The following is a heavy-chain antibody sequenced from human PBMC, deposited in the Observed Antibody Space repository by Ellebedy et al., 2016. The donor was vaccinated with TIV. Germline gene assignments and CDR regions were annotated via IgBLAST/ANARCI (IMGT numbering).Heavy chain of an antibody. CDR3: AKDSGSGNPDY. CDR2: ISYDGSNK. D-gene: IGHD3-10*01. Sequence: GESLKISCAASGFTFSSYGMHWVRQAPGKGLEWVAVISYDGSNKYYADSVKGRFTISRDNSKNTLYLQMNSLRAEDTALYYCAKDSGSGNPDYWGQGTLVTVSS. CDR1: GFTFSSYG. J-gene: IGHJ4*02. V-gene: IGHV3-30*18.